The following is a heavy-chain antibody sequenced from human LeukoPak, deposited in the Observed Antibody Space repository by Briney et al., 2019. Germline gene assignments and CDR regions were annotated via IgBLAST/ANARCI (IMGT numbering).Heavy chain of an antibody. D-gene: IGHD6-13*01. CDR3: ARRIAAAGRRGTFDY. J-gene: IGHJ4*02. CDR1: GGSFSGYY. Sequence: SETLSLTCAVYGGSFSGYYWSWIRQPPGKGLEWIGEINHSGSTNYNPSLKSRVTISVDTSKSQFSLKLSSVTAADTAVYYCARRIAAAGRRGTFDYWGQGTLVTVSS. CDR2: INHSGST. V-gene: IGHV4-34*01.